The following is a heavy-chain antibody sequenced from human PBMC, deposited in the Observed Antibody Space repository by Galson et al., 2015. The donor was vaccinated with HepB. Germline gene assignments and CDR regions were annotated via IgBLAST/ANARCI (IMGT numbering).Heavy chain of an antibody. D-gene: IGHD6-13*01. V-gene: IGHV5-51*01. CDR2: IYPGDSDT. J-gene: IGHJ5*02. Sequence: QSGAEVKKPGESLKISCKGSGYSFTSYWIGWVRQMPGKGLEWMGIIYPGDSDTRYSPSFQGQVTISADKSISTAYLQWSSLKASDTAMYYCARSEAYSSSWWVSGLAGNWFDPWGQGTLVTVSS. CDR3: ARSEAYSSSWWVSGLAGNWFDP. CDR1: GYSFTSYW.